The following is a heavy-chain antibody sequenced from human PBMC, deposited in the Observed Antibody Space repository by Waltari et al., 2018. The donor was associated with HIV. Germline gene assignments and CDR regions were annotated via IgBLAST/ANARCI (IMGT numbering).Heavy chain of an antibody. D-gene: IGHD5-12*01. CDR3: AKVYSGYDSYYYYYGMDV. V-gene: IGHV3-23*01. CDR2: ISGPGGST. CDR1: GFPFSSYA. Sequence: EVQLLESGGGLVQPGGSLRLSCEASGFPFSSYAMSWVRQARGKGLEWVSNISGPGGSTYYADSVKGRFTISRDNSKNTLYLQMNSLRAEDTAVYSCAKVYSGYDSYYYYYGMDVWGQGTTVTVSS. J-gene: IGHJ6*02.